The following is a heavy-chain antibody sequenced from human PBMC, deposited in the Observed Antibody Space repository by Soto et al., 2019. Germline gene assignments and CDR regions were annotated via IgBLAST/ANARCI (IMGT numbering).Heavy chain of an antibody. D-gene: IGHD6-19*01. Sequence: PGGSLRLSCAASGFSFSSYAMHWVRRAPGRGLEWVAVISYDASNKYYADSGKGRFTISRDNSKKTMYLQMSSLRAEDTAVYYCARPFSSGWYGDFDYWGQGTLVTVSS. CDR3: ARPFSSGWYGDFDY. CDR1: GFSFSSYA. J-gene: IGHJ4*02. V-gene: IGHV3-30-3*01. CDR2: ISYDASNK.